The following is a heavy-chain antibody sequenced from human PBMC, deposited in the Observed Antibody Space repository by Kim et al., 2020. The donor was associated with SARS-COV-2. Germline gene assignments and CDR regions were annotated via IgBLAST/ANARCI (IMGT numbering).Heavy chain of an antibody. J-gene: IGHJ4*02. CDR2: ST. D-gene: IGHD3-10*01. Sequence: STNYNPSLNSRVTISVDKSKNQFSLKLSSVTAADTAVYYCARDLVGKEVYWGQGTLVTVSS. CDR3: ARDLVGKEVY. V-gene: IGHV4-4*02.